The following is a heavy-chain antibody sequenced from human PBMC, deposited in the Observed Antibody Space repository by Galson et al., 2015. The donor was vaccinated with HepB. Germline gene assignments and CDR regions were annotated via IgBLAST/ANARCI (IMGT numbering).Heavy chain of an antibody. CDR3: ARVYYDILTGYYFEPTRPYFDY. CDR2: ISAYNGNT. V-gene: IGHV1-18*04. D-gene: IGHD3-9*01. CDR1: GYTFTSYG. J-gene: IGHJ4*02. Sequence: SVKVSCKASGYTFTSYGISWVRQAPGQGLEWMGWISAYNGNTNYAQKLQGRVTMTTDTSTSTAYMELRSLRSDDTAVYYCARVYYDILTGYYFEPTRPYFDYWGQGTLVTVSS.